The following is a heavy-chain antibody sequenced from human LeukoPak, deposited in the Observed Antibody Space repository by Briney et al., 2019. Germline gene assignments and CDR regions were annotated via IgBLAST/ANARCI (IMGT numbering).Heavy chain of an antibody. CDR2: INWNGGST. D-gene: IGHD4-23*01. V-gene: IGHV3-20*04. J-gene: IGHJ4*02. CDR1: GFTFDDYG. CDR3: VRRAGGYSHPYDY. Sequence: GGSLRLSCAASGFTFDDYGMSWVRHAPGKGLEWVSGINWNGGSTGYADSVKGRFTISRDNAKNSLYLQMNSLRAEDTAVYYCVRRAGGYSHPYDYWGQGTLVTVSS.